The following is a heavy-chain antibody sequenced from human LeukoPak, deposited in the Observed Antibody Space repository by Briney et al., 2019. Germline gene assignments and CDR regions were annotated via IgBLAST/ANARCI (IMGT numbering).Heavy chain of an antibody. CDR2: SNAGNGNT. Sequence: ASVKVSCKATGYTFTSYAMHWVRQAPGQRLEWMGWSNAGNGNTKYSQEFQGRVTITRDTSASTAYMELSSLRSEDMAVYYCTAMVTPTSGMDVWGQGTTVTVSS. D-gene: IGHD5-18*01. CDR1: GYTFTSYA. V-gene: IGHV1-3*02. J-gene: IGHJ6*02. CDR3: TAMVTPTSGMDV.